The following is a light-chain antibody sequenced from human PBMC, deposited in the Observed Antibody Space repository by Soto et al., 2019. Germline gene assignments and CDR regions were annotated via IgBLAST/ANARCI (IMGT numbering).Light chain of an antibody. CDR1: SGHSSYA. J-gene: IGLJ3*02. Sequence: QPVLTQSPSASASLGASVKLTCTLSSGHSSYAIAWHQQQTEKGPRYLMKLNSDGSHNKGDGIPDRISGSSSGAERYLTISRLQSEDEADYYCQTWGTGIVVFGAGTKLTVL. V-gene: IGLV4-69*01. CDR3: QTWGTGIVV. CDR2: LNSDGSH.